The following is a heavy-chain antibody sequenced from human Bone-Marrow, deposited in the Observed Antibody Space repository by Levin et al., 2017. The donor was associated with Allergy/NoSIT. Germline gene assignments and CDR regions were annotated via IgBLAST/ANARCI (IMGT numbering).Heavy chain of an antibody. CDR3: ARERIAAAGAYWYFDL. D-gene: IGHD6-13*01. Sequence: SCTVSGGSISTYYWSWIRQPPGKGLEWIGYLYYSGSTNYNPSLKSRITISADTSKNQFSLQLSSVTTADTAVYYCARERIAAAGAYWYFDLWGRGTLVSVSS. CDR1: GGSISTYY. V-gene: IGHV4-59*01. CDR2: LYYSGST. J-gene: IGHJ2*01.